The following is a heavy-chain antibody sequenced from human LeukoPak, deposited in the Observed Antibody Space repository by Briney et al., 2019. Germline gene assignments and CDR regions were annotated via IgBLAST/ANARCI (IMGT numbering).Heavy chain of an antibody. Sequence: PGGSLRLSCTVSGGSISSSSYYWGWFRQPPGKGLEGIGSIYYSGSTYYNPSLKSRVTISVDTSKNQFSLKLSSVTAADTAVYYCARKYSSSWSWFDPWGQGTLVTVSS. V-gene: IGHV4-39*01. CDR3: ARKYSSSWSWFDP. J-gene: IGHJ5*02. CDR1: GGSISSSSYY. D-gene: IGHD6-13*01. CDR2: IYYSGST.